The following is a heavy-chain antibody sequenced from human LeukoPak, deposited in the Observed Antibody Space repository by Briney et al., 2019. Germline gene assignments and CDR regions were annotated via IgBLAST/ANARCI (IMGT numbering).Heavy chain of an antibody. CDR1: GSSISSGNYY. CDR2: IYYSGST. D-gene: IGHD2-2*01. J-gene: IGHJ5*02. Sequence: SETLSLTCTVSGSSISSGNYYWSWIRQHPGKGLEWIGYIYYSGSTYYNASLKSRVTISVDTSKNQFSLKLSSVTAADTAVYYCARVVVVPGATGWVDPWGQGTLVTVSS. CDR3: ARVVVVPGATGWVDP. V-gene: IGHV4-31*03.